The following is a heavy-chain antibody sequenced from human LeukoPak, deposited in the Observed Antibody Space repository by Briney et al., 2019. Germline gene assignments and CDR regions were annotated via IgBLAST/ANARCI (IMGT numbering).Heavy chain of an antibody. CDR3: ASPGERSKTWEFDY. CDR1: GFTFSSYS. V-gene: IGHV3-48*01. J-gene: IGHJ4*02. Sequence: GGSLRLSCAASGFTFSSYSMNWVRQAPGKGLEWVSYISSSSSTIYYADSVKGRFTISRDNSKNTLYLQMNSLRAEDTAVYYCASPGERSKTWEFDYWGQGTLVTVSS. CDR2: ISSSSSTI. D-gene: IGHD7-27*01.